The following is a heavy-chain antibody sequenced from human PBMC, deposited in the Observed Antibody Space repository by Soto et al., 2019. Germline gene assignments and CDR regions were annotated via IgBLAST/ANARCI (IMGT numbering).Heavy chain of an antibody. Sequence: SETLSLTCAVSGGSISSSNWWSWVRQPPGKGLEWIGEIYHSGSTNYNPSLKSRVTISVDKSKNQFSLKLSSVTAADTAVYYCARAGFWSGYYTYYFDYWGQGTLVTSPQ. D-gene: IGHD3-3*01. CDR2: IYHSGST. CDR1: GGSISSSNW. CDR3: ARAGFWSGYYTYYFDY. V-gene: IGHV4-4*02. J-gene: IGHJ4*02.